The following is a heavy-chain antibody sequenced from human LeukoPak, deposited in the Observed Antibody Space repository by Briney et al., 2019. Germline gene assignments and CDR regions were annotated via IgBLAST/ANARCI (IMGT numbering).Heavy chain of an antibody. J-gene: IGHJ4*02. V-gene: IGHV1-2*02. CDR2: INPNSGGT. Sequence: GASVKVSCKASGYTFTGYYMHWVRQAPGQGLEWMGWINPNSGGTNYAQKFRGRVTMTRDTSISTAYMELSRLRSDDTAVYYCARAYDFWSGYYSIDYWGQGTLVTVSS. CDR1: GYTFTGYY. CDR3: ARAYDFWSGYYSIDY. D-gene: IGHD3-3*01.